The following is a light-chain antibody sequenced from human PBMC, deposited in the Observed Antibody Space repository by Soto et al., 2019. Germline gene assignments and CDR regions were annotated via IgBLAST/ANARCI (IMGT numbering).Light chain of an antibody. CDR1: MSDVGRYNY. CDR3: NSYAGTSTPYI. CDR2: DVS. J-gene: IGLJ1*01. V-gene: IGLV2-14*03. Sequence: QSALTQPVSVSGSPGQSITISCTGTMSDVGRYNYVSWYQQYPGKAPKAMIYDVSNRPSGVSNRFSGSKSGNTASLTISGLQAEDEADYYCNSYAGTSTPYIFGTGTKVTVL.